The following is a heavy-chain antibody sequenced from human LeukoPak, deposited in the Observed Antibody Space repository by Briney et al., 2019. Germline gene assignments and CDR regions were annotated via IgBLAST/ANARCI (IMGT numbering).Heavy chain of an antibody. J-gene: IGHJ2*01. Sequence: GESLKISCKGSGYSFTSYWIGWVRQMPGKGLEWMGIIYPGDSDTRYGPSFQGQVTISADKSISTAYLQWSSLKASDTAMYYCARGGYDSSGYYPYYWYFDLWGRGTLVTVSS. CDR1: GYSFTSYW. CDR2: IYPGDSDT. CDR3: ARGGYDSSGYYPYYWYFDL. V-gene: IGHV5-51*01. D-gene: IGHD3-22*01.